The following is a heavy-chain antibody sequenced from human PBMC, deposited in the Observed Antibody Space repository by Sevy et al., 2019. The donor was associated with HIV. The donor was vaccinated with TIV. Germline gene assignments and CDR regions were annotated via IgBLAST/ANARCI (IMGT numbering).Heavy chain of an antibody. CDR1: GGSVSNGDYY. V-gene: IGHV4-30-4*01. J-gene: IGHJ4*02. Sequence: SETLSLTCDVSGGSVSNGDYYWSWIRQPPGKGLEWFGYIYYSGSGYYNPFLKSRVTISVDTSKNQFSLKLKSVTAADTAIYYCASKRGYTHGPFESWGQGTLVTVSS. D-gene: IGHD5-12*01. CDR3: ASKRGYTHGPFES. CDR2: IYYSGSG.